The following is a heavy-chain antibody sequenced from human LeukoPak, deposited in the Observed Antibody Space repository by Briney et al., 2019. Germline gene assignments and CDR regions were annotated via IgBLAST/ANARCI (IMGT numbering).Heavy chain of an antibody. CDR2: FFCSGHI. J-gene: IGHJ6*02. CDR1: VDSISNYD. CDR3: ARQGAFPLGPDKTVLALDV. D-gene: IGHD3-3*02. V-gene: IGHV4-59*08. Sequence: SETLSLTCTVSVDSISNYDGNWIPRSPGGGLEWIGYFFCSGHIKPTPSLKRRVTISVHTSKNQLSLKLSSVTAADTAVYYCARQGAFPLGPDKTVLALDVWGQGTTVTVSS.